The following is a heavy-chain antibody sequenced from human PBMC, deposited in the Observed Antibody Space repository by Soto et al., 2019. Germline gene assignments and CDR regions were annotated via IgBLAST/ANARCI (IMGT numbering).Heavy chain of an antibody. J-gene: IGHJ4*02. CDR3: ARAVEMATIPEEWLYFFDY. Sequence: QVQLQESGPGLVKPSQTLSLTCTVSGGSISSGDYYWSWIRQPPGTGLEWIGYIYYSGSTYYNPSLKSRVTRSVETYKNMFSLKVSSVPAADTAVYYWARAVEMATIPEEWLYFFDYWGQGTLVTVCS. V-gene: IGHV4-30-4*01. CDR2: IYYSGST. D-gene: IGHD3-3*01. CDR1: GGSISSGDYY.